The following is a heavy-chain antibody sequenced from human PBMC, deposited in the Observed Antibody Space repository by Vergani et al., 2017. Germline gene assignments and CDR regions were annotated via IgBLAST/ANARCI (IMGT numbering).Heavy chain of an antibody. CDR2: INHSGST. V-gene: IGHV4-34*01. J-gene: IGHJ4*02. CDR1: GGSSSGYY. D-gene: IGHD4-17*01. Sequence: QVQLQQWGAGLLKPSETLSLTCAVYGGSSSGYYWSWIRQPPGKGLEWIGEINHSGSTNYNPSLKSRVTISVDTSKNQFSLKLSSVTAADTAVYYCARGLLNGDYAFDYWGQGTLVTVSS. CDR3: ARGLLNGDYAFDY.